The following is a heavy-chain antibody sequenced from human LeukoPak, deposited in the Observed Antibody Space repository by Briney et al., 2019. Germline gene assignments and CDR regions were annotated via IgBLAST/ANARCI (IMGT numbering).Heavy chain of an antibody. Sequence: GGSLRLSCAASGFTVSSNYMSWVRQAPGKGLEWVSVIYSGGSTYYADSVKGRFTISRDNSKNTLYLQMNSLRAEDTAVHYCARGVGPRGVDWFDPWGQGTLDTVSS. D-gene: IGHD2-15*01. J-gene: IGHJ5*02. CDR3: ARGVGPRGVDWFDP. V-gene: IGHV3-53*01. CDR1: GFTVSSNY. CDR2: IYSGGST.